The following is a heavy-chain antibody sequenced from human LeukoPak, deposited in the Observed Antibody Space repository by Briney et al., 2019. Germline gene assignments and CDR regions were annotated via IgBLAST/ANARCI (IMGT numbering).Heavy chain of an antibody. CDR2: IYYSGST. CDR3: ARSPTRIMVRGVIITGWFDP. J-gene: IGHJ5*02. V-gene: IGHV4-59*01. CDR1: GGSISSYY. Sequence: SETLSLTCTVSGGSISSYYWSWIRHPPGKGLEWIGYIYYSGSTNYNHSLKSRITISVDTSKNQFSLKLSSVTAADTAVYYCARSPTRIMVRGVIITGWFDPWGQGTLVTVSS. D-gene: IGHD3-10*01.